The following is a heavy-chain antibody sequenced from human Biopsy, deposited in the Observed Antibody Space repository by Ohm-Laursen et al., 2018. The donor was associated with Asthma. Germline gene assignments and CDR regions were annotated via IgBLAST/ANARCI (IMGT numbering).Heavy chain of an antibody. J-gene: IGHJ6*02. CDR2: LIPVLGTP. V-gene: IGHV1-69*13. Sequence: GASVKVSCKASGDSLSNYAISWVRQAPGQGLEWMGGLIPVLGTPDHAQMFEGRVTITADESTSTAYMELSSLSSEDTAVYYCARGYSGSDRIVYYYSGLEVWGQGTTVPVSS. CDR1: GDSLSNYA. D-gene: IGHD5-12*01. CDR3: ARGYSGSDRIVYYYSGLEV.